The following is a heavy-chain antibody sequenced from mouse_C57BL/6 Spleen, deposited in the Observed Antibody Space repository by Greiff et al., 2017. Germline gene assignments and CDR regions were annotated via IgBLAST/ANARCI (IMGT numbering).Heavy chain of an antibody. V-gene: IGHV1-55*01. CDR2: IYPGSGST. D-gene: IGHD1-1*01. CDR3: AREDYYGSTHWYFDV. J-gene: IGHJ1*03. Sequence: QVQLQQPGAELVKPGASVKMSCRASGYTFTSYGITWLKQGPGQGLEWIGDIYPGSGSTNYNENFKSRATLTVDTSSSTAYMQLSSLTSEDSAVYYCAREDYYGSTHWYFDVWGTGTTVTVSS. CDR1: GYTFTSYG.